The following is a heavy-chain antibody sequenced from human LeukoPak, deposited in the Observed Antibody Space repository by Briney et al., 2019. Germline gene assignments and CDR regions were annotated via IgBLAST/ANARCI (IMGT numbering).Heavy chain of an antibody. V-gene: IGHV3-23*01. D-gene: IGHD3-22*01. CDR3: ARVYYYDSSGLDY. CDR1: GFTFSTYA. J-gene: IGHJ4*02. Sequence: GGSLRLSCAASGFTFSTYAMSWVRQAPGKGLEWVSAISGSGVSTYYADSVKGRFTISRDTSNNTLYLQMNSLRAEDTAVYYCARVYYYDSSGLDYWAREPWSPSPQ. CDR2: ISGSGVST.